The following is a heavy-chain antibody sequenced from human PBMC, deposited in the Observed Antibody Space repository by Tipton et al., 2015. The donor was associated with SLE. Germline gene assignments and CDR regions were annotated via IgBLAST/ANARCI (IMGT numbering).Heavy chain of an antibody. CDR1: GDSISSSSYY. CDR2: IYHTGSS. D-gene: IGHD3-10*01. Sequence: TLSLTCIVSGDSISSSSYYWGWIRQPPGKGLEWIGDIYHTGSSDYNPSLKSRVSMSVDTSNNQFSLKIKSVTAADTAVYYCAREDRGIDYWGQGTLVTVSS. V-gene: IGHV4-39*07. J-gene: IGHJ4*02. CDR3: AREDRGIDY.